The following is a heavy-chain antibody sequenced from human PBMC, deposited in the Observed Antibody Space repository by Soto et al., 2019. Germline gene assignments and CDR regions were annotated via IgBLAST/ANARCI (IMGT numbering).Heavy chain of an antibody. CDR2: VSTSGRST. J-gene: IGHJ4*02. Sequence: GGSLRLSCSASGFIFSESTIYWVRQVPGKGLEAISAVSTSGRSTYYADSVKDRFTISRDNSKNTLFLQTGSLRPEDTAIYYCVKQAHGLDGVAFDYLGQGTQVTVSS. V-gene: IGHV3-64D*06. D-gene: IGHD2-15*01. CDR3: VKQAHGLDGVAFDY. CDR1: GFIFSEST.